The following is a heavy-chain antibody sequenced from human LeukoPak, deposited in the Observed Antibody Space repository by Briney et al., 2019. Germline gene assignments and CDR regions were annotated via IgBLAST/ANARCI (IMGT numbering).Heavy chain of an antibody. Sequence: SETLSLTCTVSGGSISSYYWSWIRQPPGKGLEWIGYIYYSGSTNYNPSLKSRVTISVDTSKNQFSLKVSSVTAADTAVYYCAGNYYGSGSLDYWGQGNLVTVSS. D-gene: IGHD3-10*01. J-gene: IGHJ4*02. CDR1: GGSISSYY. CDR2: IYYSGST. V-gene: IGHV4-59*08. CDR3: AGNYYGSGSLDY.